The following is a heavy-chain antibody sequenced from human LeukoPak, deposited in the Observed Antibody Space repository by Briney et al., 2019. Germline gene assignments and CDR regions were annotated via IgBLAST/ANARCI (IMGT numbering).Heavy chain of an antibody. CDR2: ISYDGSNK. Sequence: GRSLRLSCAASGFTFSSYAMHWVRQAPGKGLEWVAVISYDGSNKYYADSVKGRFTISRDNSKNTLYLQMNSLRAEDTAVYYCAREVPMAGKSMDVWGQGTTVTASS. CDR1: GFTFSSYA. CDR3: AREVPMAGKSMDV. J-gene: IGHJ6*02. D-gene: IGHD5-24*01. V-gene: IGHV3-30*04.